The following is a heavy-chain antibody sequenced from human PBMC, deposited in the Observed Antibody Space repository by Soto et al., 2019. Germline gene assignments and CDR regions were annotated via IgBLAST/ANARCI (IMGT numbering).Heavy chain of an antibody. CDR1: GYSFASNW. V-gene: IGHV5-51*01. Sequence: GQSLKISWKGSGYSFASNWIGWVRQMPGKGLEWMGLIYPGDSDTRYSPSFQGQVTISADRSISTAYLQWRSLKASDTAMYYCARHVPVAYTGWYFDLWGRGTLVPGSS. CDR2: IYPGDSDT. J-gene: IGHJ2*01. CDR3: ARHVPVAYTGWYFDL. D-gene: IGHD2-8*02.